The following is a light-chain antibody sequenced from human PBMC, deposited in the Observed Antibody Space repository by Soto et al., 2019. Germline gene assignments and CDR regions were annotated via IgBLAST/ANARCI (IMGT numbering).Light chain of an antibody. CDR2: DAS. CDR3: QQCSNWHPEYT. V-gene: IGKV3-11*01. J-gene: IGKJ2*01. Sequence: EIVLTQSPATLSLSPGERATLSCRASQSISSHLAWYQHKAGQAPRLLVYDASNRATGVPTRFTGSGSGTDFTLTISSLEPEDFAAYYCQQCSNWHPEYTFGQGTKVDIK. CDR1: QSISSH.